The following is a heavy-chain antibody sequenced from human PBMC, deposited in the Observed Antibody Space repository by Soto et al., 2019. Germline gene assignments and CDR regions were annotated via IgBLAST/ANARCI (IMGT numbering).Heavy chain of an antibody. V-gene: IGHV4-34*01. CDR2: INHSGST. CDR3: ARGRGYSYGYYYYYYGMDV. CDR1: GGSFSGYY. D-gene: IGHD5-18*01. J-gene: IGHJ6*02. Sequence: SSETLSLTCAVYGGSFSGYYWSWIRQPPGKGLEWIGEINHSGSTNYNPSLKSRVTISVDTSKNQFSLKLSSVTAADTAVYYCARGRGYSYGYYYYYYGMDVWGQGTTVTVS.